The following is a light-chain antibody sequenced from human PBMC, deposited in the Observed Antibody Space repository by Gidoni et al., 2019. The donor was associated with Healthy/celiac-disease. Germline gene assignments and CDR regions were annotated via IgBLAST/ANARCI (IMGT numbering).Light chain of an antibody. V-gene: IGKV3-20*01. CDR2: GAS. CDR3: PQYGSSPST. Sequence: ESVLTQSPGTLSLSPGERATLSCRASQSVSSSYLAWYQQKPGQAPRLLISGASSRATGIPDRFRGSGSGTDFPLTLCRLQPAVFAVHYCPQYGSSPSTFGQGTKLEIK. J-gene: IGKJ2*01. CDR1: QSVSSSY.